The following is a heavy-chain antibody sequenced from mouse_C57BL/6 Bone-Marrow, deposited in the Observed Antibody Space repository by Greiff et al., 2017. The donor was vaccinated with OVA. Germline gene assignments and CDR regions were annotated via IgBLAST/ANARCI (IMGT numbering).Heavy chain of an antibody. CDR2: IWRGGST. Sequence: VQVVESGPGLVQPSQSLSITCTVSGFSLTSYGVHWVRQSPGKGLEWLGVIWRGGSTDYTAAFMSRLSITKDNSKSQVFFKMNRLQADDTAIYDCAKNEGSYYAMDYWGQGTSVTVSS. J-gene: IGHJ4*01. CDR3: AKNEGSYYAMDY. V-gene: IGHV2-5*01. CDR1: GFSLTSYG.